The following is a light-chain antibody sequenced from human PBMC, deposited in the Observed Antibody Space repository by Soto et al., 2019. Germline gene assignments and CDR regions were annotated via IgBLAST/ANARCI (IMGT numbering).Light chain of an antibody. CDR1: QSISSY. Sequence: EIQLTKSPYSLTASVGDSVTITCRASQSISSYLNWYQQKPGKAPKLLIYAASSLQSGVPSRFSGSGSGTDFTLTISSLQPEDFATYYCQQSYSTPRTFGQGTKVDI. CDR2: AAS. V-gene: IGKV1-39*01. CDR3: QQSYSTPRT. J-gene: IGKJ1*01.